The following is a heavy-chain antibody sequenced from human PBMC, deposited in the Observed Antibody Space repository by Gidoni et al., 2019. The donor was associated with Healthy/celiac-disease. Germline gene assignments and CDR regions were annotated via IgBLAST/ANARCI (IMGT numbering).Heavy chain of an antibody. J-gene: IGHJ6*02. D-gene: IGHD3-3*01. Sequence: QVQLQESGPGLVKPSETLSLTCTVSGGSISSYYWSWIRQPPGKGLEWIGYIYYSGSTNYNPSLKSRVTIAVDTSKNQFSLKLSSVTAADTAVYYCARARFLEWSSYYYGMDVWGQGTTVTVSS. V-gene: IGHV4-59*01. CDR2: IYYSGST. CDR3: ARARFLEWSSYYYGMDV. CDR1: GGSISSYY.